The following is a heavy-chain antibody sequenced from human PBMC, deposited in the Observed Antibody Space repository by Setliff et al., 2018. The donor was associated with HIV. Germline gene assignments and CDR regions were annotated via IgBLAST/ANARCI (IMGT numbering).Heavy chain of an antibody. J-gene: IGHJ6*02. Sequence: GGSLRLSCVVSGFNFSDDYMSCIRQAPGKGLEWVSYISSSGSFTNHADSVKGRFTISRDNAKNSLYLQMNSLRAEDTAVYFWARERSWSYATNGNYYYYNMDVWGPGTTVTVSS. CDR3: ARERSWSYATNGNYYYYNMDV. CDR1: GFNFSDDY. D-gene: IGHD3-16*01. CDR2: ISSSGSFT. V-gene: IGHV3-11*06.